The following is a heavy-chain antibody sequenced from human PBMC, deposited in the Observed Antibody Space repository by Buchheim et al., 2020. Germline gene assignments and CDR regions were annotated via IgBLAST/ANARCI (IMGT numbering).Heavy chain of an antibody. CDR3: ARDSSASSDF. CDR1: GFPVSSNH. J-gene: IGHJ4*02. CDR2: IYGVGTT. V-gene: IGHV3-66*01. Sequence: VQLVESGGGVVQRGGSLRISCVVSGFPVSSNHMSWIRQAPGKGLQFVSIIYGVGTTYYTESVKGRFTISRDSSTNKVYLQMNSLSADDTGVYYCARDSSASSDFWGRGT.